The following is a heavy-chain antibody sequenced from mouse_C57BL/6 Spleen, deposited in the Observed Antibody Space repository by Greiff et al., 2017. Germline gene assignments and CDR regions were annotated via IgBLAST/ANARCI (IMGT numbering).Heavy chain of an antibody. Sequence: EVQLQQSGPELVKPGASVKISCKASGYSFTGYYMNWVKQSPEKSLEWIGEINPSTGGTTYNQKFKAKATVNVDKSASTAYMQLKSLTSEDSAVYYCARGEPWFAYWGQGTLVTVSA. CDR2: INPSTGGT. J-gene: IGHJ3*01. CDR3: ARGEPWFAY. V-gene: IGHV1-42*01. CDR1: GYSFTGYY.